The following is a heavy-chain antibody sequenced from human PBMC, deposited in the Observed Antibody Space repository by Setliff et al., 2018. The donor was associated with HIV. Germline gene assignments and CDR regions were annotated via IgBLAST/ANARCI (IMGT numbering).Heavy chain of an antibody. V-gene: IGHV1-2*02. Sequence: ASVKVSCKASGYTFTDYYIHWVRQAPGQGLEWMGMINPSGGSASYAQKFQGRVTMTRDTSISTAYMELSRLRSDDTAVYYCARGHSTVDFDYWGQGTLVTVSS. CDR1: GYTFTDYY. CDR2: INPSGGSA. CDR3: ARGHSTVDFDY. J-gene: IGHJ4*02. D-gene: IGHD4-17*01.